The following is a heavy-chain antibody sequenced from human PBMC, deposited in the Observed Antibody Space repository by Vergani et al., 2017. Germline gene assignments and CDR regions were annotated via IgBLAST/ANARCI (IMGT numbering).Heavy chain of an antibody. D-gene: IGHD6-6*01. V-gene: IGHV3-64D*06. CDR3: VKGSIAAKDV. Sequence: EVQLVESGGGLVLPGGSLRLSCSASGFTFSSYAIHWVRQAPGKGLEYVSAISSNGGSTYYADSVKGRFTISRDNSKNTLYLQMSSLRAEDTAVYYCVKGSIAAKDVWGQGTAVTVSS. CDR2: ISSNGGST. CDR1: GFTFSSYA. J-gene: IGHJ6*02.